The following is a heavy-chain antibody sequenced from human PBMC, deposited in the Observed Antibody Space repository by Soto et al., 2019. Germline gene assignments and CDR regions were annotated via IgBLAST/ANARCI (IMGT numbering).Heavy chain of an antibody. CDR3: ATVGAHANWNLKNFYYYYYMDV. D-gene: IGHD1-20*01. CDR1: GYTLTELS. Sequence: GASVKVSCKVSGYTLTELSMHWVRQAPGKGLEWMGGFDPEDGETIYAQKYQGRVTMTEDTSTDTAYMELSSLRTEDTAVYYCATVGAHANWNLKNFYYYYYMDVWGKGTTVTVSS. J-gene: IGHJ6*03. CDR2: FDPEDGET. V-gene: IGHV1-24*01.